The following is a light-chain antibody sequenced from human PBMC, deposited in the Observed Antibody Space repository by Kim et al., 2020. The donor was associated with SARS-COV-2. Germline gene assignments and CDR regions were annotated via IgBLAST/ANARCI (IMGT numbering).Light chain of an antibody. J-gene: IGLJ2*01. CDR1: SSDIGGSDS. V-gene: IGLV2-14*03. CDR3: SSYSTGSTLVV. Sequence: QSLTISCAGTSSDIGGSDSVSWYQQHPGRAPKLMVFDVNNRPSWISDRFLGSKSGNTASLTIFGLQADDEADYYCSSYSTGSTLVVFGGGTQLTVL. CDR2: DVN.